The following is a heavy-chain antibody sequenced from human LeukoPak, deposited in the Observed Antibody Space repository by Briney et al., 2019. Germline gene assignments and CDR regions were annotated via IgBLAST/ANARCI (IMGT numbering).Heavy chain of an antibody. CDR3: ARIFDI. Sequence: SETLSLTCTISGASFRSGGQYWGWIRQTPGKGLEWIGDIFYNGKTNYNPALKSRVTISLDTSRSQFSLRMSSVTAADTGVYYCARIFDIWGRGTLATVSS. CDR2: IFYNGKT. V-gene: IGHV4-61*08. J-gene: IGHJ4*02. CDR1: GASFRSGGQY.